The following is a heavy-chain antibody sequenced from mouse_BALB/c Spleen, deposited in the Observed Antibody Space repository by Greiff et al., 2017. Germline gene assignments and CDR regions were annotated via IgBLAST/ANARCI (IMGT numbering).Heavy chain of an antibody. CDR2: IRLKSNNYAT. D-gene: IGHD4-1*01. J-gene: IGHJ2*01. CDR1: GFTFSNYW. V-gene: IGHV6-6*02. Sequence: EVMLVESGGGLVQPGGSRKLSCAASGFTFSNYWMNWVRQSPEKGLEWVAEIRLKSNNYATHYAESVKGRFTISRDDSKSSVYLQMNNLRAEDTGIYYCTRLGPFDYWGQGTTLTVSS. CDR3: TRLGPFDY.